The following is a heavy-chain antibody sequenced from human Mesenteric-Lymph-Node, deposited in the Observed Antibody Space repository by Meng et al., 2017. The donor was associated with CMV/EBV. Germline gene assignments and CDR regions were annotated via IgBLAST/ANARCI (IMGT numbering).Heavy chain of an antibody. D-gene: IGHD2-2*01. CDR3: ARDPYRYCPGTSCYAGWYFDL. Sequence: YYMHWMRQATGQGLEWMGRINPNTGGTNYAQKFQGRVTMTRDTSISTAFMELTGLRSDDTAVYYCARDPYRYCPGTSCYAGWYFDLWGRGTLVTVSS. CDR1: YY. V-gene: IGHV1-2*06. CDR2: INPNTGGT. J-gene: IGHJ2*01.